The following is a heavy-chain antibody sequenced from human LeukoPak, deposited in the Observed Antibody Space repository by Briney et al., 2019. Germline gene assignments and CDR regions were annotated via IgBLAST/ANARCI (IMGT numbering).Heavy chain of an antibody. D-gene: IGHD6-13*01. J-gene: IGHJ6*03. Sequence: DPGGSLRLSCAASGFTFDDYAMHWVRHAPGKGLEWVSGISWNSGSIGYADSVKGRFTISRDNAKNSLYLQMNSLRAEDMALYYCAKGKGIAPGGYMDVWGKGTTVTVSS. CDR1: GFTFDDYA. V-gene: IGHV3-9*03. CDR2: ISWNSGSI. CDR3: AKGKGIAPGGYMDV.